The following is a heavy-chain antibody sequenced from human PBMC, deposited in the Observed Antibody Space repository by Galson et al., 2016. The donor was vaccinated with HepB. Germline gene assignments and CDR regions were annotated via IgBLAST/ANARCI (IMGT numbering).Heavy chain of an antibody. D-gene: IGHD3-3*01. CDR1: GFTFSSYG. Sequence: SLRLSCAASGFTFSSYGMHWVRQAPGKGLEWVAVISYDGSNKYYADSAKGRFTISRDNSKNTLYLQMNSLGAEDTAVYYCAKDITVGYDFWSGYYRWGQGTLVTVSS. CDR2: ISYDGSNK. V-gene: IGHV3-30*18. J-gene: IGHJ4*02. CDR3: AKDITVGYDFWSGYYR.